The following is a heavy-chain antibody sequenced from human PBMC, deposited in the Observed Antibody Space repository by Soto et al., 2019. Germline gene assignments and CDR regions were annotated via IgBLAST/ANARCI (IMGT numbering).Heavy chain of an antibody. D-gene: IGHD3-22*01. CDR2: ISYDGRDK. Sequence: VQLVESGGGEVQPGRSLRLSCAASGCTYTDFALHWVRQAPGKGLEWVAIISYDGRDKYYADSVKGRLAISRENPKNTLYLEMNSLRTEDTAVYFCARRAWDSYYAIDVWGQGTTVTVFS. J-gene: IGHJ6*02. CDR1: GCTYTDFA. CDR3: ARRAWDSYYAIDV. V-gene: IGHV3-30*09.